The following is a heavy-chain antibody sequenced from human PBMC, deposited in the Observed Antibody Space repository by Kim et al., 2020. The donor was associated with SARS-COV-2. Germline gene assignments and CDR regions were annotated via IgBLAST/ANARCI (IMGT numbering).Heavy chain of an antibody. V-gene: IGHV3-7*03. J-gene: IGHJ6*02. CDR1: GFTFSSYW. Sequence: GGSLRLSCAASGFTFSSYWMSWVRQAPGKGLEWVANIKQDGSEKYYVDSVKGRFIISRDNAKNSLYLQMNSLRAEDTAVYYCARVGMLGDYYYYGMDVWGQGTTVTVSS. CDR2: IKQDGSEK. CDR3: ARVGMLGDYYYYGMDV. D-gene: IGHD2-8*01.